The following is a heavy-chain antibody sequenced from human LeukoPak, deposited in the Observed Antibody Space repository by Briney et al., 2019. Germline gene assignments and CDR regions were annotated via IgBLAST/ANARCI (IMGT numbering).Heavy chain of an antibody. CDR2: IYYSGST. D-gene: IGHD4-17*01. CDR3: AKEPSYGDSTVD. Sequence: PSETLSLTCTVSGGSISTSSYYWGWIRQPPGKGLEWIGSIYYSGSTYYNPSLKSRVTISVDTSKNQFSLKLSSVTAADTAVYYCAKEPSYGDSTVDWGQGTLVTVSS. J-gene: IGHJ4*02. V-gene: IGHV4-39*01. CDR1: GGSISTSSYY.